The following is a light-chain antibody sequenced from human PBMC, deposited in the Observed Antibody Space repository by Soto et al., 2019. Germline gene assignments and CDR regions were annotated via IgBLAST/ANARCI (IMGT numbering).Light chain of an antibody. V-gene: IGKV1-8*01. CDR1: QGISSY. CDR3: QQYYSYPLT. CDR2: AAS. Sequence: IQMTQSPSSFSASTGDRVTITCRASQGISSYLAWYQQKPGKAPKLLIYAASTLQSGVPSRFSGSGSGTDFTLTISCLQSEDFATYYCQQYYSYPLTFGGGTK. J-gene: IGKJ4*01.